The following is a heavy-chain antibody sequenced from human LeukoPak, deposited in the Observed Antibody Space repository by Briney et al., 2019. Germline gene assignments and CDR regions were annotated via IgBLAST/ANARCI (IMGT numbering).Heavy chain of an antibody. J-gene: IGHJ4*02. CDR3: AKDVSGMVYAADY. V-gene: IGHV3-30*02. D-gene: IGHD2-8*01. Sequence: PGRSLRLSCAESGFTFSSYGMHWVRQAPGKGLEWVAFIRYDGSNKYYADSVKGRFTISRDNSKNTLYLQMNSLRAEDTAVHYCAKDVSGMVYAADYWGQGTLVTVSS. CDR1: GFTFSSYG. CDR2: IRYDGSNK.